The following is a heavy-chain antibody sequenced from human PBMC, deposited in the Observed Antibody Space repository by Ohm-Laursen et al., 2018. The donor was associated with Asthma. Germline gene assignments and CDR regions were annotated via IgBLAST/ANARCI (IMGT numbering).Heavy chain of an antibody. V-gene: IGHV3-11*04. CDR3: AREWGGMDV. CDR1: GGSISSGGYY. J-gene: IGHJ6*02. D-gene: IGHD1-26*01. CDR2: ISSDDVTI. Sequence: LSLTCTVSGGSISSGGYYWSWIRQAPGKGLEWVSYISSDDVTIYYADSVKGRFTISRDNAKHSLYLQMTSLRVEDTAVYYCAREWGGMDVWGPGATVTVSS.